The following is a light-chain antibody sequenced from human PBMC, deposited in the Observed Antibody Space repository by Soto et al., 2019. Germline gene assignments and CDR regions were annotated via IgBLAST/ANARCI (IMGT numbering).Light chain of an antibody. J-gene: IGKJ2*01. Sequence: ELVMTPSPLTLSASPGERAIFSCRASQSVGSNIAWYQQKPGQSPRLLVYDASTRATAIPARFSGSGSGTEFALTINNLQPEDFAVYYCQQYYQWPSYTLGQGTK. CDR2: DAS. CDR1: QSVGSN. CDR3: QQYYQWPSYT. V-gene: IGKV3-15*01.